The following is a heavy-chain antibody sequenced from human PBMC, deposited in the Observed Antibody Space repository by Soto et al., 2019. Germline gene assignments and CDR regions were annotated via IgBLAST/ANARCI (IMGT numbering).Heavy chain of an antibody. J-gene: IGHJ5*02. CDR2: IYYSGST. D-gene: IGHD2-15*01. Sequence: SETRSLTCTVSGVSISSYYWSWIRQPPGKGLEWIGYIYYSGSTNYNPSLKSRVTISVDTSKNQFSLKLSSVTAADTAVYYCARDSYCSGGSCYPTNWFDPWGQGTLVTVSS. CDR1: GVSISSYY. V-gene: IGHV4-59*01. CDR3: ARDSYCSGGSCYPTNWFDP.